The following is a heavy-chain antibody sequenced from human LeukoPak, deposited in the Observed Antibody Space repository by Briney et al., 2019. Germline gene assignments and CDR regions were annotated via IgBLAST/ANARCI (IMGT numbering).Heavy chain of an antibody. CDR2: ISPSNNFI. Sequence: GGSLRLSCAASGFTFSSYNMNWVRQAPGKGLEWVSSISPSNNFIYYADSVKGRFTVSRDNARNSLYLQMDSLRAEDTAVYYCARRCRSCYLNDFWGRGTLVTVSS. D-gene: IGHD2-15*01. V-gene: IGHV3-21*01. CDR3: ARRCRSCYLNDF. J-gene: IGHJ4*02. CDR1: GFTFSSYN.